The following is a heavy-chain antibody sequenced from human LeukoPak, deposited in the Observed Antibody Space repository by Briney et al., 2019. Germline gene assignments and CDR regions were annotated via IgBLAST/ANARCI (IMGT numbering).Heavy chain of an antibody. V-gene: IGHV4-59*01. J-gene: IGHJ4*02. CDR1: VGSISSYY. D-gene: IGHD3-3*01. CDR2: IYYSGST. Sequence: PSETLSLTCTVSVGSISSYYWSWIRQPPGKGLEWIGYIYYSGSTNYNPSLKSRVTISVDTSKNQFSLKLSSVTAADTAVYYCARGYDFWSGYTPLDYWGQGTLVTVSS. CDR3: ARGYDFWSGYTPLDY.